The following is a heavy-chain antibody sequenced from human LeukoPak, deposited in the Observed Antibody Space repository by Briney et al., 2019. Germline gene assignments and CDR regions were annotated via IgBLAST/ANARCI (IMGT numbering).Heavy chain of an antibody. V-gene: IGHV1-18*01. J-gene: IGHJ4*02. CDR1: GYTFTSYA. D-gene: IGHD3-22*01. CDR2: ISAYNGNT. CDR3: ARDLYYYDSSGYYLSFDY. Sequence: GASVKVPCRASGYTFTSYAMNWVRQAPGQGLEWMGWISAYNGNTNYAQKLQGRVTMTTDTSTSTAYMELRSLRSDDTAVYYCARDLYYYDSSGYYLSFDYWGQGTLVTVSS.